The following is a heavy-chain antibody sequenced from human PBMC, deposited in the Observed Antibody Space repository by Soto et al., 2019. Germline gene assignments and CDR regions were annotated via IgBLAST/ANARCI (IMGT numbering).Heavy chain of an antibody. D-gene: IGHD3-10*01. J-gene: IGHJ4*02. Sequence: QMQLVQSGAEVKERGSSVKISCKTSGGTFNTYALTWVRQAPGQGLEWIGGIIPIFGIKNVAQRFQGRVTINADESLTIAYMEMTSLRSDDTAVYYCAKEAGDHWGQGTLVTVSS. CDR3: AKEAGDH. CDR1: GGTFNTYA. CDR2: IIPIFGIK. V-gene: IGHV1-69*01.